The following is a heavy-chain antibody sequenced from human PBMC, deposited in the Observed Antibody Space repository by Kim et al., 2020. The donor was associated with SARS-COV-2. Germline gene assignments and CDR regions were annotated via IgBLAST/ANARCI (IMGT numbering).Heavy chain of an antibody. J-gene: IGHJ4*02. CDR1: GYSFTSYW. CDR2: IYPGDSDT. D-gene: IGHD3-10*01. Sequence: GESLKISCKGSGYSFTSYWIGWVRQMPGKGLEWMGFIYPGDSDTRYSPSFQGQVTISADTSINTAYLQWSSLRASDTAMYYCARHDILWLGDLSNWTPADCWGPGTLVTVSS. V-gene: IGHV5-51*01. CDR3: ARHDILWLGDLSNWTPADC.